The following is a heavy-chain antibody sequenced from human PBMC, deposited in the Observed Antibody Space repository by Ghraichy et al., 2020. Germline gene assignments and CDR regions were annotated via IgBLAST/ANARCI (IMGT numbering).Heavy chain of an antibody. V-gene: IGHV3-48*02. J-gene: IGHJ3*02. CDR1: GFTFSSYS. D-gene: IGHD3-16*01. CDR2: ISRSSSTI. Sequence: GGSLRLSCAASGFTFSSYSTNWVRQAPGKGMEWISYISRSSSTIDYADSVKGRFTISRDNAKNSLYLQMNSLRDADTAVYYCARDGGSDDSFDIWGQGTMVTVSS. CDR3: ARDGGSDDSFDI.